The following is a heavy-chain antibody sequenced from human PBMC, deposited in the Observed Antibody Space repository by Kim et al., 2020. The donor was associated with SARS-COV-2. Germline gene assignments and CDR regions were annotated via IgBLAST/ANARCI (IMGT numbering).Heavy chain of an antibody. CDR2: ISSSSSYI. J-gene: IGHJ1*01. Sequence: GGSLRLSCAASGFTFSSYSMNWVRQAPGKGLEWVSSISSSSSYIYYADSVKGRFTISRDNAKNSLYLQMNSLRAEHTAVYYCARDLNYYDSSGYYFRDVQYIERWGQGTLVTVSS. CDR1: GFTFSSYS. V-gene: IGHV3-21*04. D-gene: IGHD3-22*01. CDR3: ARDLNYYDSSGYYFRDVQYIER.